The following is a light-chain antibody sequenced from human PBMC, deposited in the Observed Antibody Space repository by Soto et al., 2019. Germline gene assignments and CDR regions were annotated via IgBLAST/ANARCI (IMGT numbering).Light chain of an antibody. CDR3: QQRSNWPQT. CDR1: QTLSNSF. CDR2: DTS. J-gene: IGKJ1*01. Sequence: EIVLTQSPGTLSLSPGERATLSCRASQTLSNSFIAWYQQKPGQAPRLLIYDTSSRATGVPDRYSASGSGTDFSLTISSLQPEDFAVYYCQQRSNWPQTFGQGTKVDIK. V-gene: IGKV3D-20*02.